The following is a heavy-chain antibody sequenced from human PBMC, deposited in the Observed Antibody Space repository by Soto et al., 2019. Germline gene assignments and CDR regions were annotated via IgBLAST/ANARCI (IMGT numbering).Heavy chain of an antibody. V-gene: IGHV3-23*01. Sequence: GGSLRLSCAASGFTFSSYAMSWVRQAPGKGLQWVSAISGSGGSTYYAYSVKGRFTISRDNSKNTLYLQMNSLRAEDTAVYYCAKDVMITFGGDITPAYSGMDVFGQGTTVPVSS. CDR2: ISGSGGST. CDR3: AKDVMITFGGDITPAYSGMDV. CDR1: GFTFSSYA. J-gene: IGHJ6*02. D-gene: IGHD3-16*01.